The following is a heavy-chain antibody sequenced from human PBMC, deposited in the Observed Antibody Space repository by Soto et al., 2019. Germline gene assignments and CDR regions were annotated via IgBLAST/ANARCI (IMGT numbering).Heavy chain of an antibody. CDR1: GFTFSSYS. CDR3: ARDGNYDSSGYYPWSFDY. D-gene: IGHD3-22*01. J-gene: IGHJ4*02. CDR2: ISSSSSTI. V-gene: IGHV3-48*02. Sequence: GSLRLSCAASGFTFSSYSMNWVRQAPGKGLEWVSYISSSSSTIYYADSVKGRFTISRDNAKNSLYLQMNSLRDEDTAVYYCARDGNYDSSGYYPWSFDYWGQGTLVTVSS.